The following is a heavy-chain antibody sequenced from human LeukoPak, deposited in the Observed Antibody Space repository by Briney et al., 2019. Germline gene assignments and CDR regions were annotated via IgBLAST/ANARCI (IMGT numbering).Heavy chain of an antibody. CDR1: GGSISSGGYS. Sequence: KPSETLSLTCTVSGGSISSGGYSWSWIRQPPGKGLEWIGYIYHSGSAYYNPSLKSRVTISVDRSKNQFSLKLSSVTAADTAVYSGAGVAFYGAIPDDIGGKGTMVTVS. CDR2: IYHSGSA. D-gene: IGHD2-15*01. CDR3: AGVAFYGAIPDDI. J-gene: IGHJ3*02. V-gene: IGHV4-30-2*01.